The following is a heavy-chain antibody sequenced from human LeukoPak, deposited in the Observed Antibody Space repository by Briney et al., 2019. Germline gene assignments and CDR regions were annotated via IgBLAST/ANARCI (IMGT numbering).Heavy chain of an antibody. J-gene: IGHJ4*02. CDR2: IGGRDGGT. Sequence: GGSLRLSCAASGFIFSNYAMSWVRQAPGKGLEWVSAIGGRDGGTYYADSVKGRFTVSRDDPKNTLYLQMNTLRVEDTAVYYCARDRNWLQGGGTDYWGQGTLATVSS. D-gene: IGHD5-24*01. CDR1: GFIFSNYA. V-gene: IGHV3-23*01. CDR3: ARDRNWLQGGGTDY.